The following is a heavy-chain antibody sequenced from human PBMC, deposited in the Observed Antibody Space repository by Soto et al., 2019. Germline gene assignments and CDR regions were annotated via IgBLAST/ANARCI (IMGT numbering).Heavy chain of an antibody. D-gene: IGHD1-26*01. CDR3: ASGVGAGPQTHYYYYYYGMDG. CDR1: GGSFSGYY. CDR2: INHSGST. V-gene: IGHV4-34*01. Sequence: PSETLSLTCAVYGGSFSGYYWSWIRQPPGKGLEWIGEINHSGSTNYNPSLKSRVTISVDTSKNQFSLKLSSVTAADTAVYYCASGVGAGPQTHYYYYYYGMDGWDQGTTVAVSS. J-gene: IGHJ6*02.